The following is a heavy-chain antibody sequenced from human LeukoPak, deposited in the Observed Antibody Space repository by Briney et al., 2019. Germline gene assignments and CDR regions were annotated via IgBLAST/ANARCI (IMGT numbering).Heavy chain of an antibody. CDR1: GFTFSSYS. CDR2: ISSSSSYI. V-gene: IGHV3-21*01. J-gene: IGHJ3*02. D-gene: IGHD6-6*01. CDR3: ARYSSWFLSVDDDDAFDI. Sequence: GGSLRLSCAASGFTFSSYSMNWVRQAPGKGLEWVSSISSSSSYIYYADSVKGRFTISRDNAKNSLYLQMNSLRAEDTAVYYCARYSSWFLSVDDDDAFDIWGQGTMVTVSS.